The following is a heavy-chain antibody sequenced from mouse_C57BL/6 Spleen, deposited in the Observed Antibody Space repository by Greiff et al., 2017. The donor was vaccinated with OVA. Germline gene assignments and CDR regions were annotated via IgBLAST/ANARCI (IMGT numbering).Heavy chain of an antibody. Sequence: VQRVESGPGLVQPSQSLSITCTVSGFSLTSYGVHWVRQSPGKGLEWLGVIWSGGSTDYNAAFISRLSISKDNSKSQVLFKMNSLQADDTAIYYCARSIYYEYDGEVDYWGQGTSVTVSS. V-gene: IGHV2-2*01. CDR1: GFSLTSYG. CDR2: IWSGGST. CDR3: ARSIYYEYDGEVDY. D-gene: IGHD2-4*01. J-gene: IGHJ4*01.